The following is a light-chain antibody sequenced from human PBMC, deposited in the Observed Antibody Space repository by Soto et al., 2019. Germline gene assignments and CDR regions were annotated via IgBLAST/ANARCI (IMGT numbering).Light chain of an antibody. CDR1: QSLSNNY. Sequence: VLTQSPGTLSLSPGEGATLSCRASQSLSNNYLAWYQHKPGQAPRLLIYGASSRATGIPDRFSGSGSGTAFALTISRLEAEDFAVYYCQQFGPSPTFGQGTTVEIK. J-gene: IGKJ1*01. CDR3: QQFGPSPT. CDR2: GAS. V-gene: IGKV3-20*01.